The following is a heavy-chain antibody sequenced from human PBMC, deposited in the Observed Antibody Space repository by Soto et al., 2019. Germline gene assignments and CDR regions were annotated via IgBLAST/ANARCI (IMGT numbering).Heavy chain of an antibody. V-gene: IGHV2-5*01. Sequence: CGRTLERPTPTPPLTCMFSGCSLITSGVGVGWMRQHPGKALEWLGFIYWNDDKRYSPSLKSRLTITKDTSKNQVVLTMTNMDPVDTATYYRAKSGSSGWYGWFDPWGQGTLVTVSS. D-gene: IGHD6-19*01. J-gene: IGHJ5*02. CDR2: IYWNDDK. CDR1: GCSLITSGVG. CDR3: AKSGSSGWYGWFDP.